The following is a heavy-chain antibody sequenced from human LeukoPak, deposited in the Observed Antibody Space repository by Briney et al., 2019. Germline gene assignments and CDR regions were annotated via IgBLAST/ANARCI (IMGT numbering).Heavy chain of an antibody. CDR3: AKRGDYYDSSGYYY. J-gene: IGHJ4*02. CDR2: ISSSGAYM. V-gene: IGHV3-21*04. Sequence: PGGSLRLSCAASGFTFSSYGMNWVRQAPGKGLEWVSSISSSGAYMYYADSVKGRFTISRDNAKNSLYPQMSSLRAEDTAVYYCAKRGDYYDSSGYYYWGQGTLVTVSS. CDR1: GFTFSSYG. D-gene: IGHD3-22*01.